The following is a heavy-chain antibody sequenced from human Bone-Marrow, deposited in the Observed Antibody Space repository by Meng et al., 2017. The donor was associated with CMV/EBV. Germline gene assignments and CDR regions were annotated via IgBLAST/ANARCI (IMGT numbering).Heavy chain of an antibody. J-gene: IGHJ4*02. V-gene: IGHV3-7*01. Sequence: LSLTCAASGFTFSSYWMSWVRQAPGKGLEWVANIKQDGSEKYYVDSVKGRFTISRDNAKNSLYLQMNSLRAEDTAVYYCARVPFMVRGTFDYWGQGTLVTGYS. CDR1: GFTFSSYW. CDR3: ARVPFMVRGTFDY. D-gene: IGHD3-10*01. CDR2: IKQDGSEK.